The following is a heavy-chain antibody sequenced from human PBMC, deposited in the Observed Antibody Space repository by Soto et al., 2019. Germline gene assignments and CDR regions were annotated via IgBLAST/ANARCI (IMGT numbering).Heavy chain of an antibody. D-gene: IGHD3-3*01. CDR1: GFTFSTYW. Sequence: EVQLVESGGGLVQPGGSLRLSCAASGFTFSTYWIHWVRQAPGKGLVWVSRINSDGSSTTYADSVKGRFTIFRDNAKNTVYLQMNSLRVEDTAVYYCLVWSGYSLGHLQHWGQGTLVTVSS. CDR3: LVWSGYSLGHLQH. V-gene: IGHV3-74*01. CDR2: INSDGSST. J-gene: IGHJ1*01.